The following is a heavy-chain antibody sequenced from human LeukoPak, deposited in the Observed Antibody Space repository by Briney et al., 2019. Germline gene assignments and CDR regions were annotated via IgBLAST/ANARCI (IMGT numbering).Heavy chain of an antibody. CDR3: ARQSGWVDTAMYFDY. J-gene: IGHJ4*02. Sequence: SETLSLTCSVSGGSITSSSYYWGWIRQPREKGLEWIGSIYYTGGTNYSPSLKSRVTISVDTSKNQFSLKLSSVTAADTAVYYCARQSGWVDTAMYFDYWGQGTLVTVSS. CDR1: GGSITSSSYY. V-gene: IGHV4-39*01. D-gene: IGHD5-18*01. CDR2: IYYTGGT.